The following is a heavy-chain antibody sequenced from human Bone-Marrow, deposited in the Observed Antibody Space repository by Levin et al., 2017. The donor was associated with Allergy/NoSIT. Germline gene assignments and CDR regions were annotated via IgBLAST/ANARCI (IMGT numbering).Heavy chain of an antibody. CDR2: INQDGSGK. Sequence: SCAASGFNFRTSWMSWVRQTPGKGLEWVANINQDGSGKYYVDSVKGRFTISRDNAESSLYLQMNSLRDEDTAVYYCAKDWWGFGDYWGQGTLVTVSS. CDR3: AKDWWGFGDY. D-gene: IGHD2-15*01. CDR1: GFNFRTSW. J-gene: IGHJ4*02. V-gene: IGHV3-7*01.